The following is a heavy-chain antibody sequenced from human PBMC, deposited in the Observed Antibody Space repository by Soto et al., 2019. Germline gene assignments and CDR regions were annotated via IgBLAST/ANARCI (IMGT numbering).Heavy chain of an antibody. J-gene: IGHJ6*02. CDR2: INAGNGNT. V-gene: IGHV1-3*01. CDR1: GYTFTSYG. Sequence: QIQLMQSGAEVKKPGASVKVSCKASGYTFTSYGIHWVRQAPGQRLEWTGWINAGNGNTKYSEKFQGRVTITRDTSASTAYLVLSSLRSEDTAFYYCARDPNDSSAYYHHYYYGMDVWGQGTTVTVSS. D-gene: IGHD3-22*01. CDR3: ARDPNDSSAYYHHYYYGMDV.